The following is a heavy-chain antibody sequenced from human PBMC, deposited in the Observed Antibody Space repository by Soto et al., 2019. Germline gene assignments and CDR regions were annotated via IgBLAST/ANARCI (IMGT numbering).Heavy chain of an antibody. V-gene: IGHV4-31*03. CDR2: IYYSGST. D-gene: IGHD2-2*01. J-gene: IGHJ4*02. CDR3: ASPGHQLPFDY. Sequence: SETLSLTCTVSRGSISRGGYYWSWIRQHPGKGLEWIGYIYYSGSTYYNPSLKSRVTISVDTSKNQFSLKLSSVPAADTAVYCCASPGHQLPFDYWGQGTLVTVSS. CDR1: RGSISRGGYY.